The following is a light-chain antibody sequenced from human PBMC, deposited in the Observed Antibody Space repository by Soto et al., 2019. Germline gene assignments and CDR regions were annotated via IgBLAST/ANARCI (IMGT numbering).Light chain of an antibody. J-gene: IGLJ3*02. CDR2: DVT. CDR1: SSHVGAYNF. V-gene: IGLV2-11*01. Sequence: QSALTQPRSVSGSPGQSVTISCTGTSSHVGAYNFVSWYQHHPGKAPKLIIYDVTERPSGVPDRFSGSKSGNSASLTISGLQTEDEADYYCCSYAGTYSWVFGGGTQLTVL. CDR3: CSYAGTYSWV.